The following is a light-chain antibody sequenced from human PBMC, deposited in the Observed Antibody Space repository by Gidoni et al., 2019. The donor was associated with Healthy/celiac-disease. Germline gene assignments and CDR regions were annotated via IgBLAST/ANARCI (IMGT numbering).Light chain of an antibody. CDR1: QSVSSSY. V-gene: IGKV3-20*01. CDR2: GAS. CDR3: QQYGSSPRT. J-gene: IGKJ1*01. Sequence: EIVLTQSPGTLSLSPGERATLSCRASQSVSSSYFAWYQQKPGPAPRLLIYGASSRATGIPDRFSGSGSGTDFTLTISRLEPEDFALYYCQQYGSSPRTFGQGTKVEIK.